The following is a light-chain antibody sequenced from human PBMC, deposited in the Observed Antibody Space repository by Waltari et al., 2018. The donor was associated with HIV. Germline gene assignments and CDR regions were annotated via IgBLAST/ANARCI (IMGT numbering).Light chain of an antibody. CDR1: QSISSY. CDR2: GAS. CDR3: QQSYTTPRT. J-gene: IGKJ2*02. V-gene: IGKV1-39*01. Sequence: DIQMTQSPLSLSASIGDRVTITCRASQSISSYLNWYQQKPGKAPKLLIYGASTLQSGVPSNFSGSGSGTDFTLIISSLQPEDFATYYCQQSYTTPRTFGQGTKLEIK.